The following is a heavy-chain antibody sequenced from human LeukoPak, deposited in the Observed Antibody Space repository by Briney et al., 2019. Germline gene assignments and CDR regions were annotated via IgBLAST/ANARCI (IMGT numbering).Heavy chain of an antibody. CDR2: IIPILGIA. CDR3: ARDHRQDYYYGMDV. J-gene: IGHJ6*02. V-gene: IGHV1-69*04. CDR1: GGTFSSYA. Sequence: SVKVSCKASGGTFSSYAISWVRQAPGQGLEWMGRIIPILGIANYAQKFQGRVTITADKSTSTAYMELSSLRSEDTAVCYCARDHRQDYYYGMDVWGQGTTVTVCS.